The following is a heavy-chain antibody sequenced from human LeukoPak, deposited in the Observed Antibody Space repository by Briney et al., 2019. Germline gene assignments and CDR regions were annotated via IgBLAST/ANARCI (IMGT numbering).Heavy chain of an antibody. V-gene: IGHV1-2*02. Sequence: ASVKVSCKASGYTFTGYYMHWVRQAPGQGLEWMGWINPNSGGTNYAQKFQGRVTMTRDTSISTAYMELSRLRSDDTAVYYCARVIVVVPAAISRLSFDIWGQGTMVTVSS. CDR3: ARVIVVVPAAISRLSFDI. CDR2: INPNSGGT. CDR1: GYTFTGYY. J-gene: IGHJ3*02. D-gene: IGHD2-2*01.